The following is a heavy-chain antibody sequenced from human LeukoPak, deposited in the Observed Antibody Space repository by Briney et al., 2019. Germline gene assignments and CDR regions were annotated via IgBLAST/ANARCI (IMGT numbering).Heavy chain of an antibody. J-gene: IGHJ5*01. CDR1: GFTFCNAW. Sequence: GGSLRLSSAAPGFTFCNAWMTWARQAPGKGLGWVGRIKTRTDGGTTDYAAPVKGRFTISRDDSKNTLYLQMNSLKTEDTAVYYCTTETAYYYGSGSYFNWFDPWGLGTLVTVSS. D-gene: IGHD3-10*01. CDR2: IKTRTDGGTT. CDR3: TTETAYYYGSGSYFNWFDP. V-gene: IGHV3-15*01.